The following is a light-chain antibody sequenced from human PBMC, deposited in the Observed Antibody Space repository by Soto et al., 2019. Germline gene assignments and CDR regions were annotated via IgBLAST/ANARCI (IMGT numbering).Light chain of an antibody. Sequence: QSALTQPASVSGSPGQSITISCTGSSSDVGTYNLVSWYQQHPGEAPKLMIYEVTKRPSGVSNRFSGSKSGNTASLTISGLQAEDEADYYCYSYAGSSYVFGTGTKLTVL. CDR3: YSYAGSSYV. J-gene: IGLJ1*01. CDR2: EVT. V-gene: IGLV2-23*02. CDR1: SSDVGTYNL.